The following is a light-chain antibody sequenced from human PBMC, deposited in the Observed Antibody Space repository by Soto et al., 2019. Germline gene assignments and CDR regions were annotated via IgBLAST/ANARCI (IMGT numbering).Light chain of an antibody. CDR3: QSYNDWPFA. J-gene: IGKJ2*01. CDR2: GVS. Sequence: DIVLTQSPATLSVSPGDRVTLSCRASESLFGFLAWYQQKPGQAPRLLMYGVSTRATGIPARFSGGGSATGFTPTISSLQSEDSAFYFCQSYNDWPFASGLGTRLEI. CDR1: ESLFGF. V-gene: IGKV3-15*01.